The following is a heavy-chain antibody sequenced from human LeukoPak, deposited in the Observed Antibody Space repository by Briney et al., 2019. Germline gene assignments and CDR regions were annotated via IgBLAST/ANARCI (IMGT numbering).Heavy chain of an antibody. V-gene: IGHV3-48*03. Sequence: AGSLRLSCAGSGFSFSSYDMNWVRQAPGKGLEWVSYISSSGDTIYYSDSVKGRFTISRDNAKNTLYLQMNSLRGEDTAVYYCGRGGVTAGYDYWGQGALVTASS. J-gene: IGHJ4*02. CDR3: GRGGVTAGYDY. CDR2: ISSSGDTI. CDR1: GFSFSSYD. D-gene: IGHD4-23*01.